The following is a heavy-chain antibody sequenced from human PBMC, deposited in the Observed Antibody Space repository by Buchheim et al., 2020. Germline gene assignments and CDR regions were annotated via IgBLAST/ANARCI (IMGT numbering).Heavy chain of an antibody. D-gene: IGHD2-8*01. CDR3: AKDRIVLTYYYGMDV. J-gene: IGHJ6*02. Sequence: QVQLVESGGGVVQPGRSLRLSCAASGFTFSSYGMHWVRQAPGKGLEWVAVISYDGSNKYYADSVKGRFTISRDNSKNTRYLQMNSLRAEDTAVYYCAKDRIVLTYYYGMDVWGQGTT. CDR1: GFTFSSYG. V-gene: IGHV3-30*18. CDR2: ISYDGSNK.